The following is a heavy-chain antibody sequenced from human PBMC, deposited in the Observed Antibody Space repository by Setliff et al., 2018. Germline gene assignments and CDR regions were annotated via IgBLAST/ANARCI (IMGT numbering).Heavy chain of an antibody. J-gene: IGHJ4*02. CDR1: GYSFTVFG. CDR2: ISPYYGNT. V-gene: IGHV1-18*01. CDR3: VRGQGPRTVVAIPFDH. Sequence: ASVKVSCKTSGYSFTVFGISWVRQAPGQGLEWMGWISPYYGNTNYAQQFQGRVTMTTDTSTTTAYMELTSLTSDDAALYYCVRGQGPRTVVAIPFDHWGQGTLVTVSS. D-gene: IGHD3-22*01.